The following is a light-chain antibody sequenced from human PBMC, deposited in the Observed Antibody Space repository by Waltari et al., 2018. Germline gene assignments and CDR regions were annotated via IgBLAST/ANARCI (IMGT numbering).Light chain of an antibody. V-gene: IGLV2-14*03. CDR2: DVN. J-gene: IGLJ2*01. CDR3: CSYTTTGPVV. Sequence: QSVLTQPAPVSGSPGQSITISCTGTSSDLGTYNYVSWYQQHPGRAPKLIIFDVNVRPSWVSNRFSGSKSGNTAFLTISGLQTEDEGHFYCCSYTTTGPVVFGGGTKLTVL. CDR1: SSDLGTYNY.